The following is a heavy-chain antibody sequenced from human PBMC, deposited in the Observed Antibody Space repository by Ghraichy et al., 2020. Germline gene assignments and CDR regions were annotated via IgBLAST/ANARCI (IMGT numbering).Heavy chain of an antibody. D-gene: IGHD3-3*01. J-gene: IGHJ5*02. CDR1: GGSFSGCY. CDR3: ARGGYYNNWFDP. CDR2: IHHSGSN. V-gene: IGHV4-34*01. Sequence: SETLSLTCAVYGGSFSGCYCSWIRQRPGKGLEWIGEIHHSGSNNYNQSLKSRVTISVDTSKNQISLKLSSVTAADTAVYYCARGGYYNNWFDPWGQGTLVTVSS.